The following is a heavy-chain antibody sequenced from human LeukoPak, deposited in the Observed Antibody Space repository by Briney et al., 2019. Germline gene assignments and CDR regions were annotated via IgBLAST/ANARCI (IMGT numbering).Heavy chain of an antibody. J-gene: IGHJ3*02. CDR1: GFTFGNYA. D-gene: IGHD6-13*01. CDR2: IRSKAYGRTT. Sequence: SLTLSCTVSGFTFGNYAMSWVRQPQGKGLEWVGFIRSKAYGRTTEYAASVKGRFTISRDDSKSNAYLQMNSLKAEDTAVYYCPTNRYSRLPRFYAFDIWGQGTMVTVSS. CDR3: PTNRYSRLPRFYAFDI. V-gene: IGHV3-49*04.